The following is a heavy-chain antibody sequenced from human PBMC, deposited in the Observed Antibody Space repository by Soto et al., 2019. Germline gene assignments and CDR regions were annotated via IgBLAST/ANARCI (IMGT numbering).Heavy chain of an antibody. CDR3: AGEDNHDAFDI. J-gene: IGHJ3*02. Sequence: SQTLSLTFAISGDSVAANTGAWNCISQSPSRGLEWLGRTYYRSKWYNDYAVSVKSRITISPDTSKNQFSLQLNSVTPEDTAVYYCAGEDNHDAFDIWGQGTMVTVSS. CDR1: GDSVAANTGA. V-gene: IGHV6-1*01. CDR2: TYYRSKWYN.